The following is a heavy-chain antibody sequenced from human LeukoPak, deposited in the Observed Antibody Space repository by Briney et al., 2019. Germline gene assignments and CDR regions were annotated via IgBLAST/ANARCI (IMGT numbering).Heavy chain of an antibody. J-gene: IGHJ6*02. CDR2: LSFDGSNE. CDR3: AREEHDYVWGSYRYYYYYGIDV. Sequence: GRSLRPSCAASGFTFSSYGMHWVRQSPGRGLEWVSFLSFDGSNEFYADSLKGRFTISRDNSKDTLYLQMDSLRAEDTALYYCAREEHDYVWGSYRYYYYYGIDVWGQGTTVTVSS. V-gene: IGHV3-30*03. D-gene: IGHD3-16*02. CDR1: GFTFSSYG.